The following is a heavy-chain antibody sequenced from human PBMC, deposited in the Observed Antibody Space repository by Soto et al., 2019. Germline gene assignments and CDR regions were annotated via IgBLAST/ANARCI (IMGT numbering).Heavy chain of an antibody. D-gene: IGHD6-13*01. CDR3: ARDPSAAYSSSYSGIDY. CDR1: GGSIISSNW. Sequence: QVQLQESGPGLVKPSETLSLTCAVSGGSIISSNWWTWVRQPPGKGLEWIGEIYFRGNINYNPSLNGRVTISLDKSNNHFSLKLTFVTAADTAIYYCARDPSAAYSSSYSGIDYWGQGSRVTVSS. V-gene: IGHV4-4*02. J-gene: IGHJ4*02. CDR2: IYFRGNI.